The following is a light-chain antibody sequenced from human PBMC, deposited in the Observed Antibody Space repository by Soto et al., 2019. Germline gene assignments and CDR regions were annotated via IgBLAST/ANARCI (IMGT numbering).Light chain of an antibody. Sequence: EIVLTQSPGTLSLSPGEGATLSCRSSQYIATSYLAWYQQRRGQAPRLLIYGASSSATGIPDRFSGSGSGTDFTLTISRLEPEDFVVYYCQQYGGSPYTFGQGTTVEIK. CDR3: QQYGGSPYT. CDR2: GAS. J-gene: IGKJ2*01. CDR1: QYIATSY. V-gene: IGKV3-20*01.